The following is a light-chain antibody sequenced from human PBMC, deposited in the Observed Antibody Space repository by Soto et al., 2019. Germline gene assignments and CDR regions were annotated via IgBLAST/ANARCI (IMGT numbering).Light chain of an antibody. CDR1: SSDVGGYNY. Sequence: QSALTQPASVSGSPGQSITISCTGTSSDVGGYNYVSWYQQHPGKAPKLMIYDVSNRPSGVSNRFSGSKSGNTASLTISGLQAEDEDDYYCSSDTSSSTPWVFGGGTKVTVL. V-gene: IGLV2-14*01. CDR3: SSDTSSSTPWV. J-gene: IGLJ3*02. CDR2: DVS.